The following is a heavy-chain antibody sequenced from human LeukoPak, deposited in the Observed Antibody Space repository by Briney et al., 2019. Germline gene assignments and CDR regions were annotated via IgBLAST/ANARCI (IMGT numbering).Heavy chain of an antibody. Sequence: PGGSLRLSCAASGFSFSSYSPNWVRQAPGKGLEWVSYISSRSTTIYYADSVKGRFTISRDNAKNSLYLQMNSLRAEDTAVYYCARGTGIVGATVWGQGTLVTVSS. CDR3: ARGTGIVGATV. D-gene: IGHD1-26*01. V-gene: IGHV3-48*01. CDR1: GFSFSSYS. J-gene: IGHJ1*01. CDR2: ISSRSTTI.